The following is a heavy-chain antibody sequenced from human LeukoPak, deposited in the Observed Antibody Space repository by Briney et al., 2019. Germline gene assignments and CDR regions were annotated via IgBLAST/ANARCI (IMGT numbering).Heavy chain of an antibody. D-gene: IGHD6-19*01. V-gene: IGHV1-18*01. J-gene: IGHJ4*02. CDR3: AATEQWLTDY. CDR2: ISAYNGNT. CDR1: GYTFTSYV. Sequence: SVKVSCKASGYTFTSYVISWVRQAPGQGLEGMGWISAYNGNTNYAQKPQGRVTMTTDTSTSTAYMELRSLRSDDTAVYYCAATEQWLTDYWGQGTLVTVSS.